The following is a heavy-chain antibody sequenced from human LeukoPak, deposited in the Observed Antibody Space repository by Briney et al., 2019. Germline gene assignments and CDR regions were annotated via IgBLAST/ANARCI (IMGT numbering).Heavy chain of an antibody. D-gene: IGHD3-22*01. CDR1: GFTVSSNY. Sequence: GGSLRLSCAASGFTVSSNYMSWVRQAPGKGLEWVSVIYSGGSTYYADSVKGRFTISRDNSKNTLYLQVNSLRAEDTAVYYCARGGVVVPFDYWGQGTLVTVSS. CDR3: ARGGVVVPFDY. V-gene: IGHV3-53*01. J-gene: IGHJ4*02. CDR2: IYSGGST.